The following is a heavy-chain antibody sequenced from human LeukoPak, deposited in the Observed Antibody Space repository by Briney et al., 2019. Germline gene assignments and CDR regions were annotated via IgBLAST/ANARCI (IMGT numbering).Heavy chain of an antibody. CDR1: GFTFSNFW. CDR3: AKQYYDFWSGYLADAFDL. CDR2: IKQDETEK. V-gene: IGHV3-7*01. D-gene: IGHD3-3*01. J-gene: IGHJ3*01. Sequence: GESLRLSCTASGFTFSNFWMGWVRQAPGKGLEWVANIKQDETEKFYLGSVKGRFTISRDNSKNTLYLQMNSLRAEDTAVYYCAKQYYDFWSGYLADAFDLWGQGTMVSVSS.